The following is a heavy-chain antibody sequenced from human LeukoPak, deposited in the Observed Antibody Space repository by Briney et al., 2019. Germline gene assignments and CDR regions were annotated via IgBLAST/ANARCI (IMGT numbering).Heavy chain of an antibody. CDR3: ARDPRRITIFGVVIPSPDYYGMDV. Sequence: ASVKVSCKASGYTFTGYYMHWVRQAPGQGLEWMGRINPNSGGTNYAQKFQGRVTMTTDTSTSTAYMELRSLRSDDTAVYYCARDPRRITIFGVVIPSPDYYGMDVWGQGTTVTVSS. CDR1: GYTFTGYY. J-gene: IGHJ6*02. CDR2: INPNSGGT. V-gene: IGHV1-2*06. D-gene: IGHD3-3*01.